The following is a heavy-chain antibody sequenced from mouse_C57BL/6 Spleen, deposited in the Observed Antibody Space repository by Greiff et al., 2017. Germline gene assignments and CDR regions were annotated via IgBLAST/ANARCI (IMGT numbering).Heavy chain of an antibody. CDR2: ISYDGSN. CDR1: GYSITSGYY. CDR3: AREKGLDYYGSSYGWYFDV. D-gene: IGHD1-1*01. V-gene: IGHV3-6*01. Sequence: DVQLQESGPGLVKPSQSLSLTCSVTGYSITSGYYWNWIRQFPGNKLEWMGYISYDGSNNYNPSLKNRISITRDTSKNQFFLKLNSVTTEDTATYYCAREKGLDYYGSSYGWYFDVWGTGTTVTVSS. J-gene: IGHJ1*03.